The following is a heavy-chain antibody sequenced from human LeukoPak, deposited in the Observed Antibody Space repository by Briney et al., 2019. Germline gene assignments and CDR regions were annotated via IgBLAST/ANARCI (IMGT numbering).Heavy chain of an antibody. J-gene: IGHJ4*02. CDR1: GFTFSSYS. CDR3: YSMVRGALDC. CDR2: ISSSSSTI. D-gene: IGHD3-10*01. Sequence: GGSLRLSCAASGFTFSSYSMNWVRQAPGKGLEWVSYISSSSSTIYYADSVKGRFTISRDNSKNTLYLQMNSLRAEDTAVYYCYSMVRGALDCWGQGTLVTVSS. V-gene: IGHV3-48*01.